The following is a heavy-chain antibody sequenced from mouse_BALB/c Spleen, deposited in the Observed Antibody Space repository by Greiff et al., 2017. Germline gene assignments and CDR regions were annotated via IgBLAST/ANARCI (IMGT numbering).Heavy chain of an antibody. Sequence: VQLKESGAELVRSGASVKLSCTASGFNIKDYYMHWVKQRPEQGLEWIGWIDPENGDTEYAPKFQGKATMTADTSSNTAYLQLSSLTSEDTAVYYCNAEGAGYAMDYWGQGTSVTVSS. CDR3: NAEGAGYAMDY. CDR2: IDPENGDT. CDR1: GFNIKDYY. D-gene: IGHD3-3*01. V-gene: IGHV14-4*02. J-gene: IGHJ4*01.